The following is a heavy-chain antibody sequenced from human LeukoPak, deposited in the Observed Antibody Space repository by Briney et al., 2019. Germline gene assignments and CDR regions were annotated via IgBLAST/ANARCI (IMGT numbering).Heavy chain of an antibody. CDR2: IRFGAST. Sequence: SETLSLTCAASGGSFSSSYYWGWIRQPPGKGLEWIGSIRFGASTFYNPSLKSRVTMSVDTSANQFSLMLTSVTAADTAVYFCARTSPMIRGPPPIDAFDLWGRGTLVTVSS. D-gene: IGHD3-10*01. CDR1: GGSFSSSYY. V-gene: IGHV4-39*01. CDR3: ARTSPMIRGPPPIDAFDL. J-gene: IGHJ3*01.